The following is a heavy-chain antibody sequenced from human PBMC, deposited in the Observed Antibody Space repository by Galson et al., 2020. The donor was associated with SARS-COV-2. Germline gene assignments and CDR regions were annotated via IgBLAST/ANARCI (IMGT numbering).Heavy chain of an antibody. CDR2: IYSEGSST. V-gene: IGHV3-74*01. CDR1: GFTFSSYW. Sequence: GGSLRLSCAASGFTFSSYWMHWVRQAPGKGLVGFSRIYSEGSSTSYPASVKGRFTISGDNAKNTLYLQMNSLRAEDTAVYYCARVDMGNDYFDYWGQGTLVTVSS. D-gene: IGHD7-27*01. J-gene: IGHJ4*02. CDR3: ARVDMGNDYFDY.